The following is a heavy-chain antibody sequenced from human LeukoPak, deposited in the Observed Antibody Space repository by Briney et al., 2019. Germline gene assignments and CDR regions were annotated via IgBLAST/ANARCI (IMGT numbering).Heavy chain of an antibody. V-gene: IGHV4-59*12. CDR1: GGSISSDY. CDR2: IYYTGST. D-gene: IGHD3-22*01. J-gene: IGHJ4*02. Sequence: SETLSLTCTVSGGSISSDYWSWIRQSPGKGLECIGYIYYTGSTNYNPSLKSRVTISMDTSKSQFSLKLSSVTAADTAVYFCAREVIHGYYDRSVPSYHFDYRGQGTLVTISS. CDR3: AREVIHGYYDRSVPSYHFDY.